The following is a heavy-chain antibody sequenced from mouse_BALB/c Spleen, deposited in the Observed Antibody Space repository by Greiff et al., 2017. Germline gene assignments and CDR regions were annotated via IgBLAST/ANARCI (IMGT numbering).Heavy chain of an antibody. D-gene: IGHD4-1*01. V-gene: IGHV3-2*02. Sequence: EVQLQQSGPGLVKPSQSLSLTCTATGYSITSDYAWNWIRQFPGNRLEWMGYISYSGSTSYNPSLKSRISITRDTSKNQFFLQLNSVTTEDTATYYCARSLTEDAMDYWGQGTSVTVSS. CDR1: GYSITSDYA. CDR2: ISYSGST. J-gene: IGHJ4*01. CDR3: ARSLTEDAMDY.